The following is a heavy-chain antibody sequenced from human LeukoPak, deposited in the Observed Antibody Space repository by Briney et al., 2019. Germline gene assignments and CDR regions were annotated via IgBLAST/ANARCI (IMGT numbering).Heavy chain of an antibody. J-gene: IGHJ3*02. Sequence: SETLSLTCAVYSGSFSAYYWSWIRQTPGQGLEWIGEINHSGSTNYNPSLKSRVIIAVDSSKTQFSLKLTSVTAADTAVYYCATKDSSDYHYGALDIWGRGTKATVSS. D-gene: IGHD3-22*01. CDR2: INHSGST. CDR1: SGSFSAYY. CDR3: ATKDSSDYHYGALDI. V-gene: IGHV4-34*01.